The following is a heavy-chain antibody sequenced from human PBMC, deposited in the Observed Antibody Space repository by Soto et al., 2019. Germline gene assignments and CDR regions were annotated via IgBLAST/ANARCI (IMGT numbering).Heavy chain of an antibody. J-gene: IGHJ5*02. Sequence: QLQLQESGPGLVKPSETLSLTCTVSGGSISSSSYYWGWIRQPPGKGLEWIGSIYYSGSTYYNPSLKSRGTISVDTAKNQFSLKLSSVTAADTAEYYCSRLSSINWFDPWGQGTLVTVFS. CDR2: IYYSGST. D-gene: IGHD6-6*01. V-gene: IGHV4-39*01. CDR1: GGSISSSSYY. CDR3: SRLSSINWFDP.